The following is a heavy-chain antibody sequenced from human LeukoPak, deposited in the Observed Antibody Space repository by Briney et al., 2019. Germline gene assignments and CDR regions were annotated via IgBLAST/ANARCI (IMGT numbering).Heavy chain of an antibody. CDR3: ARGPGHSFKY. V-gene: IGHV4-59*12. J-gene: IGHJ4*02. Sequence: KSSETLSLTCTVSGGSISSYYWSWIRQSPGKGLEWLGEISHTGNTHYNPSLKSRVTVSVDISADMSTTRVSLNLRSVTAADMAIYYCARGPGHSFKYWGQGTRVTVSS. D-gene: IGHD1-1*01. CDR2: ISHTGNT. CDR1: GGSISSYY.